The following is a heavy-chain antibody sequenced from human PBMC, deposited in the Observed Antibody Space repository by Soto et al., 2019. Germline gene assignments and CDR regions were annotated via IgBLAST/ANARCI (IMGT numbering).Heavy chain of an antibody. V-gene: IGHV4-31*03. D-gene: IGHD6-6*01. CDR3: ARDRLSINPIMDV. J-gene: IGHJ6*02. Sequence: NPSETLSLTCTVSGGSISSGGYYWSWIRQHPGKGLEWIGYIYYSGSTYYNPSLKSRVTISVDTSKNQFSLKLSSVTAADTAVYYCARDRLSINPIMDVWGQGTRVTLTS. CDR1: GGSISSGGYY. CDR2: IYYSGST.